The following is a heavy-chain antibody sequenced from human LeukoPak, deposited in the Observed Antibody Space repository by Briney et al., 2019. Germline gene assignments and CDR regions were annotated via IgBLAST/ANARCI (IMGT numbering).Heavy chain of an antibody. J-gene: IGHJ3*02. D-gene: IGHD1-1*01. CDR2: IYYSGSA. Sequence: KASETLSLTCTVSAGFISSSSHYWGWNRQSPGKGLEWIGSIYYSGSAYYNPSLKSRVTISVDTSKNQFSLKLSSVTAADTAVYYCAKRYNWNLVAFDIWGQGTMVTVSS. V-gene: IGHV4-39*01. CDR3: AKRYNWNLVAFDI. CDR1: AGFISSSSHY.